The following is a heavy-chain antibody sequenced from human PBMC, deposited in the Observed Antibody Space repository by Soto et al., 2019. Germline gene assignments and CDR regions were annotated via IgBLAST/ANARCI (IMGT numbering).Heavy chain of an antibody. V-gene: IGHV1-18*04. CDR1: GYTFTSYG. CDR3: ARDHDYGDYVGGFDY. D-gene: IGHD4-17*01. CDR2: ISAYNGNT. J-gene: IGHJ4*02. Sequence: GASVKVSCKASGYTFTSYGISWVRQAPGQGLEWMGWISAYNGNTNYAQKLQGRVTMTTDTSTSTAYMELRSLRSDDTAVYYCARDHDYGDYVGGFDYWGQGTLVTVSS.